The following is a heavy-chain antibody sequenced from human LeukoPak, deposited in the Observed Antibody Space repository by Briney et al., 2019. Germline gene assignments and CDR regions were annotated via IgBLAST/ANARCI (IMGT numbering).Heavy chain of an antibody. CDR2: IFYSGTT. V-gene: IGHV4-31*03. D-gene: IGHD2-2*01. CDR1: GGSIASDNYF. J-gene: IGHJ3*02. CDR3: AREVNEPASADAFDI. Sequence: SQTLSLTCTVSGGSIASDNYFWSWIRQHPEKGLEWIGYIFYSGTTYYNPSLKSRVTISVDTSKNQFSLRLNSVIAADTAVYYCAREVNEPASADAFDIWGQGTMVTVSS.